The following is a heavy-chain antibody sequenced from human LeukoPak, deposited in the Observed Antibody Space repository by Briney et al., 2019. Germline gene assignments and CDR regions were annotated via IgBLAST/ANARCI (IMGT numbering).Heavy chain of an antibody. J-gene: IGHJ5*02. V-gene: IGHV3-64D*06. CDR1: GFTVTHYA. Sequence: HSGGSLRLSCSASGFTVTHYAMHWVRQAPGKGLEYVSAVDANGRTTYYADSVKGRFTISRDDSKNTLYLHMSSLRPEDTAIYYCYCRDDLPAWGQGTQVTISS. D-gene: IGHD5-24*01. CDR2: VDANGRTT. CDR3: YCRDDLPA.